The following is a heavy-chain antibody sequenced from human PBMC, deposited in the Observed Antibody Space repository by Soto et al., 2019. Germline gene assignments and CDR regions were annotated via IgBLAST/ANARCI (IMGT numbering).Heavy chain of an antibody. J-gene: IGHJ4*02. D-gene: IGHD6-13*01. CDR3: ARWAWASSWYRYGFDY. Sequence: SETLSLTCAVYGGSFSGYYWSWIRQPPGKGLEWIGEINHSGSTNYNPSLKSRVTISVDTSKNQFSLKLSSVTAADTAVYYCARWAWASSWYRYGFDYWGQGTLVTVSS. CDR2: INHSGST. CDR1: GGSFSGYY. V-gene: IGHV4-34*01.